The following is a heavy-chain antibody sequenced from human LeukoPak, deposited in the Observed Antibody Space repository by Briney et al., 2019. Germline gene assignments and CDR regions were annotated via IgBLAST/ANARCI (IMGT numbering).Heavy chain of an antibody. CDR1: GFTLSTYW. CDR3: ARDRGYSYGYFDY. D-gene: IGHD5-18*01. Sequence: PGGSLRLSCAASGFTLSTYWMNWVRQAPGKGLEWVASIKQDGSEKYYVDSVKGRFTISRDNAKNSLYLQMNSLRAEDTAVYYCARDRGYSYGYFDYWGQGTLVTVSS. J-gene: IGHJ4*02. V-gene: IGHV3-7*01. CDR2: IKQDGSEK.